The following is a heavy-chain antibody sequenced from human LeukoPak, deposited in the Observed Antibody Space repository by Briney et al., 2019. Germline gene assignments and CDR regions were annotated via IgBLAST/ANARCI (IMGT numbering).Heavy chain of an antibody. D-gene: IGHD3-3*01. CDR1: GFTFTNYW. CDR2: IYSGGST. Sequence: GGSLRLSCAASGFTFTNYWMSWVRQAPGKGLEWVSVIYSGGSTYYADSVKGRFTISRDNSKNTLYLQMNSLRAEDTAVYYCAGGYYTVLDYWGQGTLVTVSS. CDR3: AGGYYTVLDY. J-gene: IGHJ4*02. V-gene: IGHV3-53*01.